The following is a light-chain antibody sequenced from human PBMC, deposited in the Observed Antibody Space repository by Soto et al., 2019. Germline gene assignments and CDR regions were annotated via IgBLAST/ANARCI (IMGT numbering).Light chain of an antibody. J-gene: IGKJ4*01. V-gene: IGKV3-20*01. CDR2: AAS. CDR3: QQYGSSPLT. Sequence: EIVLTPSPGTLSLSPGERATLSCRASQSVSSSYFAWYQQKPGQAPRLLIYAASSRATGIPDRFSGSGSGTDFTLTISRLEPEDFAVYYCQQYGSSPLTFGGGTKVDIK. CDR1: QSVSSSY.